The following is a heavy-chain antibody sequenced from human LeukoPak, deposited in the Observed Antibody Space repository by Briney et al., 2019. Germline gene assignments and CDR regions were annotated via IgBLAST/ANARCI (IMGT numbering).Heavy chain of an antibody. D-gene: IGHD3-3*01. V-gene: IGHV1-2*02. CDR3: ARDTGYYDFWSGYPGCFDY. CDR1: GYTFNDYY. J-gene: IGHJ4*02. Sequence: GASVKVSCKASGYTFNDYYMHWVRQAPGQGLEWMGWINPKSDGTNYAQKLQGRVTMTTDTSTSTAYMELRSLRSDDTAVYYCARDTGYYDFWSGYPGCFDYWGQGTLVTVSS. CDR2: INPKSDGT.